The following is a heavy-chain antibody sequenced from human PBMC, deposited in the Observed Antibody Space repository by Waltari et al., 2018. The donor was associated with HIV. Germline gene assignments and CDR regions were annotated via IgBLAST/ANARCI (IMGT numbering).Heavy chain of an antibody. CDR2: INQDATKK. V-gene: IGHV3-7*01. D-gene: IGHD1-26*01. CDR3: ARGDQWGLFMDSYYGLDV. CDR1: TFWFSSFW. J-gene: IGHJ6*02. Sequence: EALLVQSGGGVVRPGGSLRLSCAGSTFWFSSFWLVWVRQASGKGLEWVANINQDATKKNYADSVKGRFSVSRDNGKYSVFLEMNRLRVQDTAVYFCARGDQWGLFMDSYYGLDVWGRGTTVIVSS.